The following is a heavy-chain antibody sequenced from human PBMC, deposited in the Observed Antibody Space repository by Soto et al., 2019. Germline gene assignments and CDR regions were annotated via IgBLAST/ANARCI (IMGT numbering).Heavy chain of an antibody. J-gene: IGHJ4*02. V-gene: IGHV1-18*01. CDR1: GYTFTSYG. Sequence: ASVNVSCKASGYTFTSYGISWVRQAPGQGLEWMGWISAYNGNTNYAQKLQGRVTMTTDTSTSTAYMELRSLRSDDTAVYYCARDPYIRGWHYNFVCWAQGSQVIVSS. D-gene: IGHD6-19*01. CDR3: ARDPYIRGWHYNFVC. CDR2: ISAYNGNT.